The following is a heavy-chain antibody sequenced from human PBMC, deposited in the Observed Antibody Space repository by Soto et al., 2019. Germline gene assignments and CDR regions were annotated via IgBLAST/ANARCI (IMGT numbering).Heavy chain of an antibody. Sequence: PGESLKISCKGSGYSFTSYWISWVRQMPGKGLEWMGRIDPSDSYTNYSPSFQGHVTISADKSISTAYLQWSSLKASDTAMYYCARRGIGGAGPQGYGMEVLGQGTTVTVSS. CDR3: ARRGIGGAGPQGYGMEV. D-gene: IGHD3-16*01. V-gene: IGHV5-10-1*01. J-gene: IGHJ6*02. CDR1: GYSFTSYW. CDR2: IDPSDSYT.